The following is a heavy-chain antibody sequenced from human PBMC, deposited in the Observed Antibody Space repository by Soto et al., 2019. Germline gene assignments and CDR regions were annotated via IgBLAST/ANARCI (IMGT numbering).Heavy chain of an antibody. D-gene: IGHD2-15*01. J-gene: IGHJ4*02. Sequence: EVQLVDSGGGLVQPGRSLRLSCTASGFTFGDYAMIWVRQAPGKGLEWVGYITSKNYGGTTEYAASVKGRFAISRDDSKSIVYLQMNSLKTEDTAIYYCTRLLPARRGYCSGGSCYPFDYWGQGTLVTVSS. CDR2: ITSKNYGGTT. CDR3: TRLLPARRGYCSGGSCYPFDY. CDR1: GFTFGDYA. V-gene: IGHV3-49*04.